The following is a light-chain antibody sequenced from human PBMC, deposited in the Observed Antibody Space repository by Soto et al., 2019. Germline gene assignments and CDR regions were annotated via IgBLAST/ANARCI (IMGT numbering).Light chain of an antibody. V-gene: IGLV2-14*01. CDR2: EVY. Sequence: QSALTQPASVSGSPGQSITISCTGTNSEVGAYNYVAWYQQHPGKAPKLMIYEVYKRPSGVSNRFSGSKSGNTASLTISGLQAEDEADYYCRSYTTSTTWVFGGGTKVTVL. J-gene: IGLJ3*02. CDR3: RSYTTSTTWV. CDR1: NSEVGAYNY.